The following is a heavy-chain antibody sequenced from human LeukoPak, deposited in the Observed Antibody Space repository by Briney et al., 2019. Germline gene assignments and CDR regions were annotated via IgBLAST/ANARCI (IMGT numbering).Heavy chain of an antibody. CDR3: ARAGYYYDGSGYYYADY. V-gene: IGHV4-4*07. J-gene: IGHJ4*02. CDR2: IYTSGST. D-gene: IGHD3-22*01. CDR1: GDSISTHY. Sequence: KPSETLSLTCTVSGDSISTHYWSWIRQSAGKGLEWIGRIYTSGSTNYNPSLKSRVTMSVDTSKNQFSLKLSSVTAADTAVYYCARAGYYYDGSGYYYADYWGQGTLVTVSS.